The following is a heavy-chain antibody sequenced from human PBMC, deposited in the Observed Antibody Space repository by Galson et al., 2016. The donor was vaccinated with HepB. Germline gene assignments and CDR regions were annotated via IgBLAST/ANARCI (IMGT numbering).Heavy chain of an antibody. J-gene: IGHJ3*02. D-gene: IGHD3-10*01. CDR2: ISGSGGSP. V-gene: IGHV3-23*01. CDR1: GFTFSSYT. Sequence: SLRLSCAASGFTFSSYTMSWVRQAPGRGLVWVSLISGSGGSPHYADSVKGRFTISRDNSKNTLYLQMNSLRAEDTAVYYCAKVVGRFGTGGDAFDIWGQGTMVTVSS. CDR3: AKVVGRFGTGGDAFDI.